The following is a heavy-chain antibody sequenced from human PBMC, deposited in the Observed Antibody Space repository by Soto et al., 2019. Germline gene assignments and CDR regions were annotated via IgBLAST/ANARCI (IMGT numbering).Heavy chain of an antibody. D-gene: IGHD4-17*01. V-gene: IGHV1-46*01. CDR3: LGDYSYFQH. J-gene: IGHJ1*01. CDR2: INPSGGST. CDR1: GYTFTSYA. Sequence: ASVKVSCKASGYTFTSYAMHWVRQAPGQRLEWMGWINPSGGSTSYAQKFQGRVTMTRDTSTSTVYMELSSLRSEDTAVYYCLGDYSYFQHWGQGTLVTVSS.